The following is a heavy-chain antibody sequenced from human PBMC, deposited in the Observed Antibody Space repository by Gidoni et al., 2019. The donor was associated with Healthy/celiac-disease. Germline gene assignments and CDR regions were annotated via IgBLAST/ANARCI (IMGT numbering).Heavy chain of an antibody. Sequence: QVQLVQSGAEVKKPGSSVTVSCKASGCTFSSYAISWVRQAPGQGLEWMGGIIPIFGTANYAQKFQGRVTMTADESTSTAYMELSSLRSEDTAVYYCASQLLYYYDSSGYYREAFDIWGQGTMVTVSS. V-gene: IGHV1-69*01. CDR2: IIPIFGTA. CDR3: ASQLLYYYDSSGYYREAFDI. D-gene: IGHD3-22*01. J-gene: IGHJ3*02. CDR1: GCTFSSYA.